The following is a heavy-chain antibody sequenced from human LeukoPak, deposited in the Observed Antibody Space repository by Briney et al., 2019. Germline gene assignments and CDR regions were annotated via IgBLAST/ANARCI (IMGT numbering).Heavy chain of an antibody. Sequence: SGILSLTCAVDGGSFSGYDGSWILKTPGKGLEWIGEINHSGSTNYNPSLKSRVTISVDTSKNQFSLKLSSVTAADTAVYYCARGGVAVVTAIGDFDYWGQGTLVTVSS. CDR1: GGSFSGYD. D-gene: IGHD2-21*02. V-gene: IGHV4-34*01. CDR3: ARGGVAVVTAIGDFDY. J-gene: IGHJ4*02. CDR2: INHSGST.